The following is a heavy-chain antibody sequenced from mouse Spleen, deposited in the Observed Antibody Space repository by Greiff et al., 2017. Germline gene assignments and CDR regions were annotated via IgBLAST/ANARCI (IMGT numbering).Heavy chain of an antibody. Sequence: EVKLVESGGGLVKPGGSLKLSCAASGFTFSDYYMYWVRQTPEKRLEWVATISDGGSYTYYPDSVKGRFTISRDNAKNNLYLQMSSLKSEDTAMYYCARDGYGYDAGFAYWGQGTLVTVSA. D-gene: IGHD2-2*01. CDR3: ARDGYGYDAGFAY. CDR2: ISDGGSYT. CDR1: GFTFSDYY. J-gene: IGHJ3*01. V-gene: IGHV5-4*02.